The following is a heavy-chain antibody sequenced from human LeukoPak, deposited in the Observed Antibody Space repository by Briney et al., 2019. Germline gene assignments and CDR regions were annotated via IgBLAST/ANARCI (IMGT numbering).Heavy chain of an antibody. Sequence: VASVKVSCKASGGTFSSYAISWVRQAPGQGLEWMGGIIPIFGTANYAQKFQGRVTITADESTSTAYMELSSLRSEDTAVYYCARGREQLVPFDYWGQGTLVTVSS. J-gene: IGHJ4*02. CDR2: IIPIFGTA. D-gene: IGHD6-13*01. CDR1: GGTFSSYA. V-gene: IGHV1-69*13. CDR3: ARGREQLVPFDY.